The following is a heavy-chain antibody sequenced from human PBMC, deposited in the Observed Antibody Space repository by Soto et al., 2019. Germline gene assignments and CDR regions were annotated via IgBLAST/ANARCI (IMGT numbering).Heavy chain of an antibody. D-gene: IGHD3-3*01. CDR3: ARDGGFYYGMDV. Sequence: QVQLQESGPGLVKPSETLSLTCTVSGGSIGSYYWNWIRQPPGKGLEWIGYIYYSGSTNYNPSLKSRVTISVHTSMIQFSLKLSSVTAADTAVYYCARDGGFYYGMDVWGQGTTVTVSS. V-gene: IGHV4-59*01. CDR1: GGSIGSYY. J-gene: IGHJ6*02. CDR2: IYYSGST.